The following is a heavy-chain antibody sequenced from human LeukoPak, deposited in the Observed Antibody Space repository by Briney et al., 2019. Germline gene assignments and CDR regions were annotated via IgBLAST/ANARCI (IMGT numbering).Heavy chain of an antibody. CDR1: GGSISSSSYY. CDR2: IYYSGST. D-gene: IGHD1-26*01. J-gene: IGHJ4*02. Sequence: SETLSLTCTVSGGSISSSSYYWGWIRQPPGKGLEWIGSIYYSGSTYYNPSLKSRVTISVDTSKNQFSLKLSSVTAADTAVYYCARRVFEVGALWTYYFDYWGQGTLVTVSS. CDR3: ARRVFEVGALWTYYFDY. V-gene: IGHV4-39*01.